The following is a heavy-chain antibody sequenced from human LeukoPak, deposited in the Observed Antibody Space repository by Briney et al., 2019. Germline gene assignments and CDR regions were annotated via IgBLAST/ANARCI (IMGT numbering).Heavy chain of an antibody. Sequence: GGSLRLSCAASGFPFTVYPTHWVRQAPGKGLEWVSVSSSDETYKFYADSVTGRFSISRDNAKNSLYLQMNSLRDEDTAVYYCARDKIMISGWFDYWGQGTLVTVSS. V-gene: IGHV3-30-3*01. D-gene: IGHD3-16*01. CDR1: GFPFTVYP. CDR2: SSSDETYK. CDR3: ARDKIMISGWFDY. J-gene: IGHJ4*02.